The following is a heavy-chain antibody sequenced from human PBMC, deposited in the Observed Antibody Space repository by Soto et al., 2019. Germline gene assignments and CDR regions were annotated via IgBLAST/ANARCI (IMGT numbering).Heavy chain of an antibody. CDR3: ARSQAARRSDV. Sequence: ASLKVSCKASRYTFTNFYIHWLRQAPGQGLEWMGIINPSGGSTTYPQKFQGRVTMTRDTSTSTVHMELITLRSEDTAVYYCARSQAARRSDVWGHGTTVTVS. J-gene: IGHJ6*02. CDR2: INPSGGST. V-gene: IGHV1-46*01. CDR1: RYTFTNFY. D-gene: IGHD6-25*01.